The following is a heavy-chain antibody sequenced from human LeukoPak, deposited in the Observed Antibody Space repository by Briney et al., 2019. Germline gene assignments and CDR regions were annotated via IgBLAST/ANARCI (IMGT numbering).Heavy chain of an antibody. CDR1: GFTFSSYS. J-gene: IGHJ4*02. CDR2: ISYAGSNK. V-gene: IGHV3-30-3*01. CDR3: ARDLETYYDFWSGYPY. Sequence: GGSLRLSCAASGFTFSSYSIHWVRQAPGKGLEWAAVISYAGSNKYYADSVKGRFTISRDNSKNTLYLQMNSLRAEDTAVYYCARDLETYYDFWSGYPYWGQGTLVTVSS. D-gene: IGHD3-3*01.